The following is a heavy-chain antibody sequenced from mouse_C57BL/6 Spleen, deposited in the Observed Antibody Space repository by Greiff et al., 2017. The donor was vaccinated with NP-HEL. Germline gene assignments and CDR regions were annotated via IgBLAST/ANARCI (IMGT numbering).Heavy chain of an antibody. CDR2: ILPGSGST. D-gene: IGHD2-4*01. CDR1: GYTFTGYW. CDR3: ARDGDYDYDKGAWFAY. J-gene: IGHJ3*01. V-gene: IGHV1-9*01. Sequence: VQLQQSGAELMKPGASVKLSCKATGYTFTGYWIEWVKQRPGHGLEWIGEILPGSGSTNYNEEFKGKATFTADTSSNTAYMQLSSLTTEDSAIYYCARDGDYDYDKGAWFAYWGQGTLVTVSA.